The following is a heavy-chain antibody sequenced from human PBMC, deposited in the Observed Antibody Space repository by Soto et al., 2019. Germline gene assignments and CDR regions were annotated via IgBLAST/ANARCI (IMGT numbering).Heavy chain of an antibody. J-gene: IGHJ4*02. CDR2: IASKTESEAT. Sequence: EVQLVESGGGLVQPGGSLELSCAASGFTLSESSVNWVRQASGKGLEWVGRIASKTESEATVYAASVKGRITVARDDSKNTVYLQMGSLKTEDTAVYYCMSWDASSSAEQWGQGALVTVSS. CDR3: MSWDASSSAEQ. V-gene: IGHV3-73*02. D-gene: IGHD6-6*01. CDR1: GFTLSESS.